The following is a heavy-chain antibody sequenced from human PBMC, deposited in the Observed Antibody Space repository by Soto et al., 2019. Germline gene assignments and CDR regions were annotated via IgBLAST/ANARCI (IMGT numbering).Heavy chain of an antibody. CDR2: ISSSGRTI. CDR1: GFTFSTYT. Sequence: GGSLRLSCEAFGFTFSTYTMNWVRQAPGKGLEWVSYISSSGRTISYADPVKGRFSISRDNAKNSLYLQMNSLRAEDTAVYYCARDHEVPGVIWDYWGQGILVTVS. J-gene: IGHJ4*02. D-gene: IGHD3-10*01. V-gene: IGHV3-48*04. CDR3: ARDHEVPGVIWDY.